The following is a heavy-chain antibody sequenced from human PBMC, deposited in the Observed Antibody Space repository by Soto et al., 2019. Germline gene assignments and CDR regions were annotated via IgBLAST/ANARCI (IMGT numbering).Heavy chain of an antibody. Sequence: GGSLRLSCAASGFTFSSYWMSWVRQAPGKGLEWVANIKQDGSEKYYVDSVKGRFTISRDNAKNSLYLQMNSLRAEDTAVYYCARDPGGTMVRGVITSHYMDVWGKGTTVTVSS. CDR1: GFTFSSYW. CDR3: ARDPGGTMVRGVITSHYMDV. J-gene: IGHJ6*03. D-gene: IGHD3-10*01. V-gene: IGHV3-7*01. CDR2: IKQDGSEK.